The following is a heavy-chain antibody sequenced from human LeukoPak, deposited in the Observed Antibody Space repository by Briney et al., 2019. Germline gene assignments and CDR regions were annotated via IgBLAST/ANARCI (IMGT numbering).Heavy chain of an antibody. V-gene: IGHV3-33*06. CDR2: IWYDGIDK. Sequence: GGSLRLSCAASGFTFTSYGMHWVRQAPGKGLEWVAVIWYDGIDKYYADSVKGRFTISRDNSKNTLYLQMNSLRAEDTAVYYCAKAGTTSLFDYWGQGTLVTVSS. D-gene: IGHD1-1*01. CDR3: AKAGTTSLFDY. J-gene: IGHJ4*02. CDR1: GFTFTSYG.